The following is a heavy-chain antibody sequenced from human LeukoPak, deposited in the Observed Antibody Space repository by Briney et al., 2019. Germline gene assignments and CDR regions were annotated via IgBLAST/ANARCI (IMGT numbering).Heavy chain of an antibody. D-gene: IGHD4-23*01. Sequence: PGGSLRLSCAASGFTFSTYAMHWVRQTPGKGLEYVSAISTNGGGTYYANSVKGRFTISRDNSNNTLYLQMSSLRAEDTALYYCAKTVRTRWGFDYWGQGTLVTVSS. J-gene: IGHJ4*02. CDR2: ISTNGGGT. CDR1: GFTFSTYA. V-gene: IGHV3-64*01. CDR3: AKTVRTRWGFDY.